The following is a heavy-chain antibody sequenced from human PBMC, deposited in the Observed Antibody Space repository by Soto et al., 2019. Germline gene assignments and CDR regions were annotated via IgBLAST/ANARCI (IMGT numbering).Heavy chain of an antibody. CDR3: ARGVPSIVVVPAAMGGYYYYYMDV. J-gene: IGHJ6*03. D-gene: IGHD2-2*01. CDR1: GGSFSGYY. Sequence: SETLSLTCAVYGGSFSGYYWSWIRQPPGKGLEWIGEINHSGSTNYNPSLKSRVTISVDTSKNQFSLKLSSVTAADTAVYYCARGVPSIVVVPAAMGGYYYYYMDVWGKGTTVTVSS. CDR2: INHSGST. V-gene: IGHV4-34*01.